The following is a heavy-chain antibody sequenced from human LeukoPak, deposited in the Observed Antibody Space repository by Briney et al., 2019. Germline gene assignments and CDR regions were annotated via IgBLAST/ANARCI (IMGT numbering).Heavy chain of an antibody. CDR1: GFTFGDYA. D-gene: IGHD1-26*01. V-gene: IGHV3-49*04. J-gene: IGHJ4*02. CDR2: IRSKAYGGTT. Sequence: GSLRLSCTASGFTFGDYAMSWVRQAPGKGLEWVGFIRSKAYGGTTEYAASVKGRFTIPRDDSKSIAYLQMNSLKTEDTAVYYCTNHLQWELGGYYWGQGTLVTVSS. CDR3: TNHLQWELGGYY.